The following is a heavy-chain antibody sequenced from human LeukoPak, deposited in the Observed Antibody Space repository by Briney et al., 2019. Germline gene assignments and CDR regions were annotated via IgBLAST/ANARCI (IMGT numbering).Heavy chain of an antibody. V-gene: IGHV4-61*02. Sequence: SETLSLTCTVSGDSINNDDYYWNWIRQPAGKGLEWIGLIYSSGNTDYNPSLESRASISVDSSKTQFSLILTSVTAADTAVYYCARGVYHGSGTCIGAIDPWGQGILVTVSS. CDR3: ARGVYHGSGTCIGAIDP. CDR1: GDSINNDDYY. D-gene: IGHD3-10*01. J-gene: IGHJ5*02. CDR2: IYSSGNT.